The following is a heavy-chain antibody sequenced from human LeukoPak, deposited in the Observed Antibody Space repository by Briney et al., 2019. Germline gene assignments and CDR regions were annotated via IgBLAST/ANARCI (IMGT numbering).Heavy chain of an antibody. D-gene: IGHD6-19*01. CDR2: IYYSGST. J-gene: IGHJ5*02. CDR1: GGSITSSSYY. V-gene: IGHV4-39*07. Sequence: PSETLSLTCTVSGGSITSSSYYWGWIRQPPGKGLEWIASIYYSGSTYYNPSLKSRVTISVDTSKKEFSLKLSSVTAADTAVYYCARDFLPYWIAVANWFDPWGQGTLVTVSS. CDR3: ARDFLPYWIAVANWFDP.